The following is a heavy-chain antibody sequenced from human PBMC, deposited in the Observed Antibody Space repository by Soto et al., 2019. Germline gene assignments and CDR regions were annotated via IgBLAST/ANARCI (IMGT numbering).Heavy chain of an antibody. CDR3: GKEGGLSGSYYISSSYYFDY. CDR1: GFTFSSYG. D-gene: IGHD1-26*01. J-gene: IGHJ4*02. Sequence: QVQLVESGGGVVQPGRSLRLSCVASGFTFSSYGMHWVRQAPGKGLEWVAIISYDGSNTYYADSVKGRFTISRDNSKNTLYLEMNSLRGEDTSVYYCGKEGGLSGSYYISSSYYFDYWGQGTLVTVSS. CDR2: ISYDGSNT. V-gene: IGHV3-30*18.